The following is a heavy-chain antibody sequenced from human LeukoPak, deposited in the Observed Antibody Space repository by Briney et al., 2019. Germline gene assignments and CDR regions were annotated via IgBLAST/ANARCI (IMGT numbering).Heavy chain of an antibody. CDR2: IYPGDSHT. V-gene: IGHV5-51*01. D-gene: IGHD6-13*01. Sequence: GESLKISCKGSGYSFTSYWIGWVRQMPGKGLEWMGSIYPGDSHTRYSPSSQGHVTTSADKSISTAYLQWSSLKASDTAMYYCARHVPNSSTSSWFDPWGQGPLVTVSS. CDR1: GYSFTSYW. J-gene: IGHJ5*02. CDR3: ARHVPNSSTSSWFDP.